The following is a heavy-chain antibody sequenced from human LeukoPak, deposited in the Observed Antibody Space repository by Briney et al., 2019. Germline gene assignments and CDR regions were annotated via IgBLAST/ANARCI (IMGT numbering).Heavy chain of an antibody. CDR2: NYYSGST. CDR3: ARDSVRFGGFGEFVYHYCYGMDV. Sequence: PSETLSLTCTVSGCSISSSSYYWGWNRQPPGKGLEWIGYNYYSGSTHYNPSLNTRATITFATSKNKFSLKLSSVTAADTAVYYWARDSVRFGGFGEFVYHYCYGMDVWGQGTTVTVSS. J-gene: IGHJ6*02. CDR1: GCSISSSSYY. V-gene: IGHV4-61*01. D-gene: IGHD3-10*01.